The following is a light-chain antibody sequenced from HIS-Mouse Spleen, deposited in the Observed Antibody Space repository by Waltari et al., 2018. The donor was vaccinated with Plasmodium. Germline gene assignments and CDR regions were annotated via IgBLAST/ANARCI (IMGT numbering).Light chain of an antibody. V-gene: IGLV2-11*01. J-gene: IGLJ1*01. CDR1: SSYVGGYNS. Sequence: QSALTQPRSVSGSPGQSVTISCTGTSSYVGGYNSVSWYQQPPGKAPKLMIYDVSKRPSGVPDRFSGSKSGNTASLTISGLQAEDEADYYCCSYAGSYTFVFGTGTKVTVL. CDR2: DVS. CDR3: CSYAGSYTFV.